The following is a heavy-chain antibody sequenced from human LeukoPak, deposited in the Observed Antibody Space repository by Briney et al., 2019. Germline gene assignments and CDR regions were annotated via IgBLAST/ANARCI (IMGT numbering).Heavy chain of an antibody. CDR1: GFTFSSYA. CDR2: ISYDGSNK. CDR3: ARWGGQYDFWSGYYSFDY. D-gene: IGHD3-3*01. V-gene: IGHV3-30*04. J-gene: IGHJ4*02. Sequence: GGSLRLSCAASGFTFSSYAMHWVRQAPGKGLEWVAVISYDGSNKYYAVSVKGRFTISRDNSKNTLYLQMNSLRAEDTAVYYCARWGGQYDFWSGYYSFDYWGQGTLVTVSS.